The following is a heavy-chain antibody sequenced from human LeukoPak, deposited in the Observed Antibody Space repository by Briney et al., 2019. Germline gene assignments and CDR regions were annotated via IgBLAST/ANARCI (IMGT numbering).Heavy chain of an antibody. CDR2: IKSKSDGATT. D-gene: IGHD6-19*01. Sequence: GGSLRLSCAASGFTFSSAWMSWVRQAPGKGLEWVGRIKSKSDGATTEYAAPGKGRFIISRDDSKNTLHLQMNSLKTEDTAVYYCGAEYSGGWYVFDSWGQGTLVTVSA. V-gene: IGHV3-15*01. CDR3: GAEYSGGWYVFDS. CDR1: GFTFSSAW. J-gene: IGHJ4*02.